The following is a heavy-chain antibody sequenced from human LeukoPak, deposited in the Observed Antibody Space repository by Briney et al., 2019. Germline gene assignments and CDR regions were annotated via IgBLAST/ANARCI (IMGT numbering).Heavy chain of an antibody. J-gene: IGHJ3*02. CDR2: INAGNGNT. CDR1: GYTFTSYA. Sequence: GASVKVFCKASGYTFTSYAMHWVRQAPGQRLEWMGWINAGNGNTKYSQKFQGRVTITRDTSASTAYMELSSLRSEDTAVYYCARDSTGTDAFDIWGQGTMVTVSS. D-gene: IGHD1-1*01. V-gene: IGHV1-3*01. CDR3: ARDSTGTDAFDI.